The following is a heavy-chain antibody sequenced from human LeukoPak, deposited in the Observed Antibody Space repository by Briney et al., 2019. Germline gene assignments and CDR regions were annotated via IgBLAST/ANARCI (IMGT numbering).Heavy chain of an antibody. CDR2: IIPIFGTA. CDR1: GGTFGSYA. Sequence: SVKVSCKASGGTFGSYAISWVRQAPGQGLEWMGGIIPIFGTANYAQKFQGRVTITADESTSTAYMELSSLRSEDTAVYYCARERRGPDFWSGQDAFDIWGQGTMVTVSS. D-gene: IGHD3-3*01. V-gene: IGHV1-69*13. J-gene: IGHJ3*02. CDR3: ARERRGPDFWSGQDAFDI.